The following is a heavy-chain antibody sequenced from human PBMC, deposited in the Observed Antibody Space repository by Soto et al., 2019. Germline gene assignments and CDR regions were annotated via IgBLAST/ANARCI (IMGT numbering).Heavy chain of an antibody. CDR2: INAGNGNT. CDR3: ASGFYVDY. CDR1: GGTFSSYA. J-gene: IGHJ4*02. D-gene: IGHD5-12*01. V-gene: IGHV1-3*01. Sequence: QVQLVQSGAEVKKPGFSVKVSCKASGGTFSSYAISWVRQAPGQGLEWMGGINAGNGNTKYSQKFQGRVTITRDTSASTAYMELSSLRSEDTAVYYCASGFYVDYWGQGTLVTVSS.